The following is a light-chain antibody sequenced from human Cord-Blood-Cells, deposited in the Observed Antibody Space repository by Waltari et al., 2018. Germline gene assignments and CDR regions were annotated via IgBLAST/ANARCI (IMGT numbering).Light chain of an antibody. CDR1: SRHVGGYNY. CDR3: RSYAGSNNIDVV. J-gene: IGLJ2*01. CDR2: EVS. Sequence: QSALTQPPSASGSPGQSVATSCTGPSRHVGGYNYVSWYQQHPGNAPKLMIYEVSKRPSGVPDRFSVSKSGNTAALTVSGPQAEDEADYYCRSYAGSNNIDVVFGGGTKLTVL. V-gene: IGLV2-8*01.